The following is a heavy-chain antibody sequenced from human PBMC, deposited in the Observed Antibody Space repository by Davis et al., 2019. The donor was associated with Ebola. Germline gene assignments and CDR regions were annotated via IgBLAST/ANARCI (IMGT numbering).Heavy chain of an antibody. V-gene: IGHV3-15*01. D-gene: IGHD4-23*01. CDR1: GFTFSNAW. CDR2: IKSKTDGGTT. Sequence: PGGSLRLSCAASGFTFSNAWMSWVRQAPGKGLEWVGRIKSKTDGGTTDYAAPVKGRFTISRDDSKNTLYLQMNSLKTEDTAVYYCTTSSGGNSFYYYYYGMDVWGQGTTVTVSS. J-gene: IGHJ6*02. CDR3: TTSSGGNSFYYYYYGMDV.